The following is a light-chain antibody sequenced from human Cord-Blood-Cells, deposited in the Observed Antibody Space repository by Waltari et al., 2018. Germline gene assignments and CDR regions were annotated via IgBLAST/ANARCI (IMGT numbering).Light chain of an antibody. CDR2: DDS. Sequence: QSALTQPASVSGSPGQSITISCTGTSSDVGGYNYVSWYQQHPGKAPKLMIDDDSNQPSGVPKRLSGSKSGNTASLTISGLQAEDETDYYFSSYTSSSTLVVFGGGTKLTVL. J-gene: IGLJ2*01. V-gene: IGLV2-14*01. CDR1: SSDVGGYNY. CDR3: SSYTSSSTLVV.